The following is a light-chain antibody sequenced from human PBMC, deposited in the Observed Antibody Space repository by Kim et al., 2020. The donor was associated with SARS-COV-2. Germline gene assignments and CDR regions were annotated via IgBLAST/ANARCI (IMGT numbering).Light chain of an antibody. V-gene: IGKV1-33*01. CDR1: EDITRY. J-gene: IGKJ4*01. CDR2: DAT. CDR3: LQYDNLPLT. Sequence: DIQMTQTPSSLSASVGDRVTITCQASEDITRYLNWCQLKPGKAPKVLIYDATNLEKGVPSRFSGGGSVTDFSLTITSLQPEDIATYYCLQYDNLPLTFGGGTKVDIK.